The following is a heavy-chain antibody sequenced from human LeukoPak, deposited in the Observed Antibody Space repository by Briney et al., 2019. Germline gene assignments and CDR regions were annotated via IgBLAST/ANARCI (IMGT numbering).Heavy chain of an antibody. CDR3: ASLDPVGYCSGGSCAGRRKGVIDY. D-gene: IGHD2-15*01. V-gene: IGHV4-34*01. Sequence: NPSETLSLTCAVYGGSFSGYYWSWIRQPPGKGLEWIGEINHSGSTNYNPSLKSRVTISVDTSKNQFSLKLSSVTAADTAVYYCASLDPVGYCSGGSCAGRRKGVIDYWGQGTLVTVSS. J-gene: IGHJ4*02. CDR1: GGSFSGYY. CDR2: INHSGST.